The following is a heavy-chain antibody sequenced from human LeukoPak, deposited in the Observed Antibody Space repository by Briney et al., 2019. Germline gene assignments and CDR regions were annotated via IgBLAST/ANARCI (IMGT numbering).Heavy chain of an antibody. Sequence: GRSLRLSCAASGFTFSSYAMHWVRQAPGKGPEWVAVISYDGNNKYYADSVKGRFTISRDNSKNTLYLQMNSLRAEDTAVYYCARGGPLPDYWGQGTLVTVSS. CDR2: ISYDGNNK. V-gene: IGHV3-30*04. CDR3: ARGGPLPDY. J-gene: IGHJ4*02. D-gene: IGHD3-16*01. CDR1: GFTFSSYA.